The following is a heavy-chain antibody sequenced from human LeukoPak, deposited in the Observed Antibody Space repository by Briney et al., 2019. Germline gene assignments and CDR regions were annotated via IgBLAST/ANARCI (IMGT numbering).Heavy chain of an antibody. CDR3: ARADDISPRYYYGMDV. Sequence: ASVNVSCKASGYTFTSYGISWVRQAPGQGLEWMGWISAYYGNTNYAQKLQGSVTLTTDTSTSTAYMELRSLTSDDTAVYFCARADDISPRYYYGMDVWGPGTTVSVSS. D-gene: IGHD3-9*01. V-gene: IGHV1-18*01. CDR1: GYTFTSYG. J-gene: IGHJ6*02. CDR2: ISAYYGNT.